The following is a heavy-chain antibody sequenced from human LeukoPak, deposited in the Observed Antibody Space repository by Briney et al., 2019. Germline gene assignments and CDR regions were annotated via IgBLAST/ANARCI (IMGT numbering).Heavy chain of an antibody. CDR3: ARAVIYDSSGYYYPIRGGEYFQH. CDR1: GFTLSDYY. J-gene: IGHJ1*01. V-gene: IGHV3-11*01. Sequence: GGSLRLSCAASGFTLSDYYMSWIRQAPGKGLEWVSYISSSGSTIYYADSVKGRFTISRDNAKNSLYLQMNSLRAEDTAVYYCARAVIYDSSGYYYPIRGGEYFQHWGQGTLVTVSS. D-gene: IGHD3-22*01. CDR2: ISSSGSTI.